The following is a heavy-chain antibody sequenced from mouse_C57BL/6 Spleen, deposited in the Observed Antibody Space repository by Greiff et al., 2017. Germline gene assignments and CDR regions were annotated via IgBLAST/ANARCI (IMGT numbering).Heavy chain of an antibody. CDR2: IDPADGDT. CDR1: GFNIKDSY. J-gene: IGHJ1*03. Sequence: VQLQQSGAELVRPGASVKLSCTASGFNIKDSYMHWVKQRPEQGLEWIGRIDPADGDTEYAPKFQGKATMTADTSSNTAYLQLSSLASEDTAVYYCTTAYGTPYWYFDVWGTGTTVTVSS. V-gene: IGHV14-1*01. CDR3: TTAYGTPYWYFDV. D-gene: IGHD1-1*01.